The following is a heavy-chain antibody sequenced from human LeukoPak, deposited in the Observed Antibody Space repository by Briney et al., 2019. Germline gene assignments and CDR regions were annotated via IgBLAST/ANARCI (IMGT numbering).Heavy chain of an antibody. CDR1: GFTFSDYY. Sequence: TGGSLRLSCAASGFTFSDYYMSWIRQAPGKGLEWISYISSSGRTIYYADSVKGRFTISRDNAKKSLYLQMNSLRAEDTAVYYCARVLRYDNSGHDSFDIWGQGTMVTVSS. V-gene: IGHV3-11*04. D-gene: IGHD3-22*01. J-gene: IGHJ3*02. CDR3: ARVLRYDNSGHDSFDI. CDR2: ISSSGRTI.